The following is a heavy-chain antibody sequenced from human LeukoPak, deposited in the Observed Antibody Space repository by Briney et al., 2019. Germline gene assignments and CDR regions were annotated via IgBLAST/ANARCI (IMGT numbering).Heavy chain of an antibody. CDR2: IYSGGTT. CDR3: AKLKGWYGEGYFDY. V-gene: IGHV3-53*01. Sequence: PGGSLRLSCAASGFTVSSNYMSWVRQPPGKGPEWVSVIYSGGTTFYADSVKGRFTISRDNSKNTLYLQMNSLRADDTAVYYCAKLKGWYGEGYFDYWGQGTVVTVSS. J-gene: IGHJ4*02. D-gene: IGHD3-10*01. CDR1: GFTVSSNY.